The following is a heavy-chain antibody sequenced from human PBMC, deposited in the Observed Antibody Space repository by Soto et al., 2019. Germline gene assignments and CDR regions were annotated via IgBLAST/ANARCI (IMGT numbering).Heavy chain of an antibody. D-gene: IGHD3-10*01. CDR3: AHSMDYYGSGSYSNAFDI. CDR2: IYWDDDK. V-gene: IGHV2-5*02. J-gene: IGHJ3*02. CDR1: GFSLSTSGVG. Sequence: SGPTLVKPTQTLTLTCTFSGFSLSTSGVGVGWIRQPPGKALEWLALIYWDDDKRYSPSLKSRLTITKDTSKNQVVLTMTNMDPVDTATYYCAHSMDYYGSGSYSNAFDIWGQGTMVTVSS.